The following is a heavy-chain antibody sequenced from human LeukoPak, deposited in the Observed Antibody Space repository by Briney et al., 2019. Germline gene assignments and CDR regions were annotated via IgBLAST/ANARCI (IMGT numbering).Heavy chain of an antibody. Sequence: PGRSLRLSCAASGFTFSSYGMHWVRQAPGKGLEWVAVISYDGSNKYYADSVKGRFTISRDSSKNTLYLQMNSLRAEDTAVYYCAKDFIRGRGSYQLGPPDYWGQGTLVTVSS. CDR2: ISYDGSNK. V-gene: IGHV3-30*18. CDR3: AKDFIRGRGSYQLGPPDY. CDR1: GFTFSSYG. J-gene: IGHJ4*02. D-gene: IGHD1-26*01.